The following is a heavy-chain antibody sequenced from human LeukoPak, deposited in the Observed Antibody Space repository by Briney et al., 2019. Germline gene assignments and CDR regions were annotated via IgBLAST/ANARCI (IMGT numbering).Heavy chain of an antibody. V-gene: IGHV3-15*01. CDR1: GFTFSNAW. CDR3: TTRLAVADN. Sequence: GGSLRLSCAASGFTFSNAWMSWVRQAPGKGLEWVGRIKSKTDGETTDYAAPVKGRFTISRDDSKNTLYLQMNSLKTEDTAVYYCTTRLAVADNWGQGTLVTVSS. CDR2: IKSKTDGETT. D-gene: IGHD6-19*01. J-gene: IGHJ4*02.